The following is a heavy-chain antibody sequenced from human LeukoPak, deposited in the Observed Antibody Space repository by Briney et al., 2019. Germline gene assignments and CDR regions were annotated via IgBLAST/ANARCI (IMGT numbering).Heavy chain of an antibody. CDR2: IIPILGIA. CDR3: AREWGEMATNYYFDY. Sequence: SVKVSCKASGYTFTSYYMHWVRQAPGQGLEWMGRIIPILGIANYAQKFQGRVTITADKSTSTAYMELSSLRSEDTAVYYCAREWGEMATNYYFDYWGQGTLVTVSS. V-gene: IGHV1-69*04. CDR1: GYTFTSYY. D-gene: IGHD5-24*01. J-gene: IGHJ4*02.